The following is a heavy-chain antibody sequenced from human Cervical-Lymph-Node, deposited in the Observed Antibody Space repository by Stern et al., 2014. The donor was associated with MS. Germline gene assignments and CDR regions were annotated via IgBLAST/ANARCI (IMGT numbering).Heavy chain of an antibody. CDR1: GFPFNNYG. D-gene: IGHD3-22*01. CDR3: RGTYYYDSSDYFDY. Sequence: VQLVESGGGVVQPGGSLRLSCAASGFPFNNYGMPWVRQAPGKGLEWLAVISYDGSSQHSAASVRGRFLINRDTSKNTLYLKMNSLRAEDTAVYYCRGTYYYDSSDYFDYWGQGTLVTVSS. V-gene: IGHV3-30*03. CDR2: ISYDGSSQ. J-gene: IGHJ4*02.